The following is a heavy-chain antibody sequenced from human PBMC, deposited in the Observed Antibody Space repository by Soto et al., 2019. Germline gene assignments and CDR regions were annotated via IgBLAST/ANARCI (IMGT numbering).Heavy chain of an antibody. CDR2: IWYDGSNK. D-gene: IGHD3-9*01. CDR1: GFTFSSYG. Sequence: PGGSLRLSCAASGFTFSSYGMHWVRQAPGKGLEWVAVIWYDGSNKYYADSVKGRFTISRDNSKNTLDLQMNSLRAEDTAVYYCARSPHYDILTGYYFDYWGQGTLVTVSS. J-gene: IGHJ4*02. V-gene: IGHV3-33*01. CDR3: ARSPHYDILTGYYFDY.